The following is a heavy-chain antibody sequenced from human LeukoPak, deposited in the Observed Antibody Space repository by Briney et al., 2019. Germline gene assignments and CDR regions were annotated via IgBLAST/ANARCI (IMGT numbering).Heavy chain of an antibody. CDR2: INHSGST. D-gene: IGHD2-2*01. CDR1: GGSFSGYY. V-gene: IGHV4-34*01. J-gene: IGHJ6*02. CDR3: AREGGPTYQLPYYYYYGMDV. Sequence: PSEALSLTCAVYGGSFSGYYWSWIRQPPGKGLEWIGEINHSGSTNYNPSLKSRVTISVDTSKNQFSLKLSSVTAADTAVYYCAREGGPTYQLPYYYYYGMDVWGQGTTVTVSS.